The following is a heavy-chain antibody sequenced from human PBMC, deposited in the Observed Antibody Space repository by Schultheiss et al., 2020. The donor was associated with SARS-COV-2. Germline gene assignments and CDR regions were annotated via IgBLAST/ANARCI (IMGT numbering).Heavy chain of an antibody. Sequence: SVKVSCKASGYTFTSYGISWVRQAPGQGLEWMGWISAYNGNTNYAQKLQGRVTITRDMSTSTAYMELSSLRSEDTAVYYCARARVATITLSLYYYYGMDVWGQGTTVTVSS. CDR1: GYTFTSYG. J-gene: IGHJ6*02. D-gene: IGHD5-12*01. V-gene: IGHV1-18*01. CDR3: ARARVATITLSLYYYYGMDV. CDR2: ISAYNGNT.